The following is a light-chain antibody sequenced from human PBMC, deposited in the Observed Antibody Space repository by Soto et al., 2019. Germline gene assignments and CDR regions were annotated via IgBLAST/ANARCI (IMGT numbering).Light chain of an antibody. V-gene: IGKV3-11*01. CDR3: QQRSNWPPT. J-gene: IGKJ1*01. CDR2: DAS. Sequence: VMTQFPATLSVSPGDRATLSCRASERGKSNLGWYQKKPGQPPRLLIYDASTRATGIPARFSGSGSGTEFTLTISSLEPEDFAVYYCQQRSNWPPTFGQGTKVDIK. CDR1: ERGKSN.